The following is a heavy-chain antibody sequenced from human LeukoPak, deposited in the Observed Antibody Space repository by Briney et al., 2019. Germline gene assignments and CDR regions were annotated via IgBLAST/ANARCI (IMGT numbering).Heavy chain of an antibody. D-gene: IGHD5-18*01. CDR2: IYYSGST. CDR3: ARSRGYSYDLDY. Sequence: PSETLSLTCTVSGGSISSYHWSWIRQPPGKGLEWIGYIYYSGSTNYNPSLKSRVTISVDTSKNQFSLKLSSVTAADTAVYYCARSRGYSYDLDYWGQGTLVTASS. J-gene: IGHJ4*02. V-gene: IGHV4-59*01. CDR1: GGSISSYH.